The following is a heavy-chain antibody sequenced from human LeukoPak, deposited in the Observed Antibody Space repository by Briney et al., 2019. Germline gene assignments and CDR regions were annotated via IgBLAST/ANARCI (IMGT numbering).Heavy chain of an antibody. CDR1: GFSFNIYW. CDR3: ARDQNGPYYYMDV. CDR2: IKSDGTGA. J-gene: IGHJ6*03. Sequence: GGSLRLSCAASGFSFNIYWMHWVRQAPGKGLVWVSRIKSDGTGAAYADSVEGRFTNSRDNAENTLYLQMNSLRAEDTAVYYCARDQNGPYYYMDVWGKGTTVTVSS. D-gene: IGHD2-8*01. V-gene: IGHV3-74*01.